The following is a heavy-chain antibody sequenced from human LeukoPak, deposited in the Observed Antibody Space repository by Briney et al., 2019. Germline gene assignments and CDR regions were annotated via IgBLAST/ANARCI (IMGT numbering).Heavy chain of an antibody. Sequence: GGSLRLSCAASGFTFSSYAMSWVRQAPGKGLEWVSAISGSGGSTYYADSVKGRFTISRDNSKNTLYLQMNSLRAEDTAVYYCAKGVPYYDSSDDAFDIWGQGTMVTVSS. CDR2: ISGSGGST. CDR3: AKGVPYYDSSDDAFDI. J-gene: IGHJ3*02. V-gene: IGHV3-23*01. D-gene: IGHD3-22*01. CDR1: GFTFSSYA.